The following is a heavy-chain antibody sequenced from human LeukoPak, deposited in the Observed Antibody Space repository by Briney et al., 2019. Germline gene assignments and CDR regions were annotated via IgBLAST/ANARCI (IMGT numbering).Heavy chain of an antibody. CDR2: ISGSGGST. CDR1: GFTFSSYA. D-gene: IGHD2-15*01. CDR3: AEDQKLQPFHY. V-gene: IGHV3-23*01. Sequence: GGSLRLSCAASGFTFSSYAMSCVRQAPGKGLEWVSAISGSGGSTYYADSVKGRFTISRDNSKNTLYLQMNSLRTEDTSVYYCAEDQKLQPFHYWGQGTLVTVSS. J-gene: IGHJ4*02.